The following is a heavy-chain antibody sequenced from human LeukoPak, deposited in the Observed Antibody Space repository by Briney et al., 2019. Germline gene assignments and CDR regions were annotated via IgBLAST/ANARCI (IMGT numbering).Heavy chain of an antibody. V-gene: IGHV4-4*07. CDR3: ARRGTDSGWDFDY. J-gene: IGHJ4*02. Sequence: PSETLSLTCDVSGESISSYYWGWIRQPAGKGLEWIGQIYTSGSTNYKPSLKSRVTMSVDTSKNQLSLELTSVTAADTAVYYCARRGTDSGWDFDYWGQGTLVTVSS. D-gene: IGHD6-19*01. CDR1: GESISSYY. CDR2: IYTSGST.